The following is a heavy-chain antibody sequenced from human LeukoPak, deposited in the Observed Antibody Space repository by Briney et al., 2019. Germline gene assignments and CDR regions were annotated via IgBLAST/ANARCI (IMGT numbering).Heavy chain of an antibody. J-gene: IGHJ4*02. D-gene: IGHD1-14*01. V-gene: IGHV1-69*05. CDR2: IIPIFGTA. CDR1: GGTFSSYA. CDR3: ARGSEAERYFDY. Sequence: ALVKVSCKASGGTFSSYAISWVRQAPGQGLEWMGGIIPIFGTANYAQKFQGRVTITTDESTSTAYMELSSLRSEDTAVYYCARGSEAERYFDYWGQGTLVTVSS.